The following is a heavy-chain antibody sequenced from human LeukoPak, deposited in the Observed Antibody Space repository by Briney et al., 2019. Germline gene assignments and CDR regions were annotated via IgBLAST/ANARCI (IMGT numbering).Heavy chain of an antibody. D-gene: IGHD6-19*01. J-gene: IGHJ4*02. V-gene: IGHV4-34*01. CDR3: ARGSSGWYAGRRYYFDY. CDR1: GGSFSAYY. Sequence: SESLSLTCAVYGGSFSAYYWSWIRQPPGKGLEWIGEINHSGSTNYNPSLKSRVTISVDMSKNQFSLQLSSVTAADTAVYYCARGSSGWYAGRRYYFDYWGQGTLVTVSS. CDR2: INHSGST.